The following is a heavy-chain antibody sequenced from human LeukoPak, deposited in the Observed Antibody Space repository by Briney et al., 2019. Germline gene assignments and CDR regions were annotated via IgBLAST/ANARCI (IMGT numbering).Heavy chain of an antibody. CDR3: ARGTILRYFDWLPPDY. J-gene: IGHJ4*02. Sequence: SETLSLTCAVYGGSFSGYYWSWIRQPPGKGLEWIGEINHSGSTNYNPSLKSRVTISVDTSKNQFSLKLSSVTAADTTVYYCARGTILRYFDWLPPDYWGQGTLVTVSS. V-gene: IGHV4-34*01. CDR2: INHSGST. D-gene: IGHD3-9*01. CDR1: GGSFSGYY.